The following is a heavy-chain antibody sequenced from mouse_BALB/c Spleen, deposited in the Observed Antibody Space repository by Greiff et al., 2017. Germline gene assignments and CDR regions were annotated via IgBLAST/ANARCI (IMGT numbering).Heavy chain of an antibody. V-gene: IGHV14-3*02. CDR1: GFNIKDTY. CDR2: IDPANGNT. Sequence: EVQLVESGAELVKPGASVKLSCTASGFNIKDTYMHWVKQRPEQGLEWIGRIDPANGNTKYDPKFQGKATITADTSSNTAYLQLSSLTSEDTAVYYCARGDDYGDYAMDYWGQGTSVTVSS. J-gene: IGHJ4*01. D-gene: IGHD2-4*01. CDR3: ARGDDYGDYAMDY.